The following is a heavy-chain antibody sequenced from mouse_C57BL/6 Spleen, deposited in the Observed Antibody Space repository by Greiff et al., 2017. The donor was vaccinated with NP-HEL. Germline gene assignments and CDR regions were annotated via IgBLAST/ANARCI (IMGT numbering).Heavy chain of an antibody. CDR2: IDPSDSYT. V-gene: IGHV1-69*01. J-gene: IGHJ2*01. D-gene: IGHD2-5*01. CDR3: ARSYSNSYFDY. CDR1: GYTFTSYW. Sequence: QVQLQQPGAELVMPGASVKLSCKASGYTFTSYWMHWVKQRPGQGLEWIGEIDPSDSYTNYNQKFKGKSTLTVDKSSSTAYMQLSSLTSEDSAVYYCARSYSNSYFDYWGQGTTLTVSS.